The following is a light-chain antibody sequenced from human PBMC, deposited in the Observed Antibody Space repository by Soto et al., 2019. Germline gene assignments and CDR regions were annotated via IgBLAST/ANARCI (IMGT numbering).Light chain of an antibody. CDR3: LQHNSYPIT. Sequence: EIVMTQSPATLSLSPGERATLSCRASQTIDNTLAWYQRKPGQAPRLLIYDASTRATGVPARFSGSGSGTEFTLTISSLQPEDFATYYCLQHNSYPITFGQGTRLEIK. CDR1: QTIDNT. J-gene: IGKJ5*01. CDR2: DAS. V-gene: IGKV3-15*01.